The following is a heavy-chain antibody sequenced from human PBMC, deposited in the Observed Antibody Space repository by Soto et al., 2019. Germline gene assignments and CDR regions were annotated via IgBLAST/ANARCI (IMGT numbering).Heavy chain of an antibody. CDR2: ISYDGTTK. Sequence: QVHLVESGGGVVRPGGSLRLSCAASGFTFSTHAMHWVRQAPGKGLEWVALISYDGTTKYYADSVKGRFTISRDNSKNTLYLQMNSLRGEDMAIYYCARYRPYSSSWYPEYWGQGTLVTVSS. V-gene: IGHV3-30-3*01. CDR1: GFTFSTHA. J-gene: IGHJ4*02. CDR3: ARYRPYSSSWYPEY. D-gene: IGHD6-13*01.